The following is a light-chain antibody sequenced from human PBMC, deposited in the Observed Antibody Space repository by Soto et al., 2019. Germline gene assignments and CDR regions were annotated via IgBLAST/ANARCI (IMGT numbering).Light chain of an antibody. Sequence: EIVLTQSPGTLSLSPGERATLSCRASQSVSSSYLAWDQQKPGQAPRLLIYGASSRATGIPDRFSGSGSGTDFTLTISRREPEDFAMYYCQQYDTSPRWTFGQGTKVEVK. CDR2: GAS. V-gene: IGKV3-20*01. CDR1: QSVSSSY. J-gene: IGKJ1*01. CDR3: QQYDTSPRWT.